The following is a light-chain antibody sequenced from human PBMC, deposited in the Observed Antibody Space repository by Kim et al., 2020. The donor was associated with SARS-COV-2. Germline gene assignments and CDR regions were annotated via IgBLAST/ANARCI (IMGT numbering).Light chain of an antibody. Sequence: EIVLTQSPGTLSLSPGERAILSCRASQSVSTTYLAWYQQKPGQAPRVLIYGASSRATGIPDRFSGSGSGTDFTLTISRLEPEDFAVYYCQQYGGGLAFGGGTKVDIK. CDR2: GAS. V-gene: IGKV3-20*01. CDR3: QQYGGGLA. CDR1: QSVSTTY. J-gene: IGKJ4*01.